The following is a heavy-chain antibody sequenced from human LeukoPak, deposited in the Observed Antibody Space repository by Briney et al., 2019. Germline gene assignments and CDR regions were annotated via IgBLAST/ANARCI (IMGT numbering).Heavy chain of an antibody. CDR3: ARAWDGYNYPGDDAFDI. CDR1: GFIFSSYA. D-gene: IGHD5-12*01. J-gene: IGHJ3*02. V-gene: IGHV3-33*08. CDR2: IWYDGSNK. Sequence: PGGSLRLSCAASGFIFSSYAMNWVRQAPGKGLEWVAVIWYDGSNKYYADSVKGRFTISRDNSKNTLYLQMNSLRAEDTAVYYCARAWDGYNYPGDDAFDIWGQGTMVTVSS.